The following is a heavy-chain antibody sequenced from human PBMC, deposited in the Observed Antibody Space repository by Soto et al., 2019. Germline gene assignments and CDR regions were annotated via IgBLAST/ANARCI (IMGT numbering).Heavy chain of an antibody. J-gene: IGHJ4*02. CDR2: IYYSGST. CDR3: AGPTTSFFDY. Sequence: ASETLSLTCTVSGGSISSYYWSWIRQPPGKGLEWIGYIYYSGSTNYNPSLKSRVTISVDTSKNQFSLKLSSVTAADTAVYYCAGPTTSFFDYWGQGTLVTVSS. D-gene: IGHD4-4*01. CDR1: GGSISSYY. V-gene: IGHV4-59*01.